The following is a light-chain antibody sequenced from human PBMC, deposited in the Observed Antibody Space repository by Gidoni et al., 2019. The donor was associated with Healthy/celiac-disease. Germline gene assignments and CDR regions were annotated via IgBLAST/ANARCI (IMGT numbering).Light chain of an antibody. CDR1: QSVSSY. Sequence: EIVFTQSPATLSLSPGERATLSCRASQSVSSYLAWYQQKPGQAPRLLIYDASNRATGIPARFSGSGSGTDFTLTLSSLEPEDFAVYYCQQRSNWPPGFTFGPGTKVDIK. V-gene: IGKV3-11*01. J-gene: IGKJ3*01. CDR3: QQRSNWPPGFT. CDR2: DAS.